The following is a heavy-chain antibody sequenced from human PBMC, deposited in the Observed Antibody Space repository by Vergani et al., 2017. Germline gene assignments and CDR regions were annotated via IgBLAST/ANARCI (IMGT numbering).Heavy chain of an antibody. Sequence: QVQLVQSGAEVKKPGASVKVSCKASGYTFTGYYLHWVRQAPGQGLEWMGWINPNSGGTNYAQKFQGRVTMTRDTSISTAYMELSRLRSDDTAVYYCARADAQQLPLFPRDYWGQGTLVTVSS. D-gene: IGHD6-13*01. J-gene: IGHJ4*02. CDR1: GYTFTGYY. CDR2: INPNSGGT. CDR3: ARADAQQLPLFPRDY. V-gene: IGHV1-2*02.